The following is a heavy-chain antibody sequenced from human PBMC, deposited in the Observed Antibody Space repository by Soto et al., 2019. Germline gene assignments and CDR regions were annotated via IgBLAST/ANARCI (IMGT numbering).Heavy chain of an antibody. CDR2: IYYSGST. CDR1: GGSISSYY. D-gene: IGHD4-17*01. Sequence: QVQLQESGPGLVKPSETLSLTCTVSGGSISSYYWSWIRQPPGKGLELIGYIYYSGSTNYHPSLKSRVTISVDTSKNQFSLKLSSVTAADAAVYYCARRYGDCFDYWGQGTLVTVSS. V-gene: IGHV4-59*08. CDR3: ARRYGDCFDY. J-gene: IGHJ4*02.